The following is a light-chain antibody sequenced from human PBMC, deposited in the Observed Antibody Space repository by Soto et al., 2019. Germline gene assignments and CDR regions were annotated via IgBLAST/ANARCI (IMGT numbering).Light chain of an antibody. Sequence: QSVLTHPPSAPGTPGQRVTISGSGSSSNIGRNPVKWYRQLPGTAPKLLIGSRDQRPSGVPDRFSGSQSGTSAALAISGLQSEDEADYICAAWDDSLTAWAFGGGTKLTVL. J-gene: IGLJ3*02. V-gene: IGLV1-44*01. CDR2: SRD. CDR3: AAWDDSLTAWA. CDR1: SSNIGRNP.